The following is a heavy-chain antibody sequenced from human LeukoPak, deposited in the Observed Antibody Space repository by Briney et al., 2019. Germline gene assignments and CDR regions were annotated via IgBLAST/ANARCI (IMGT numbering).Heavy chain of an antibody. D-gene: IGHD3-22*01. Sequence: ASVTVSYKASGYTFTSYFMYWVRQAPGQGLEWMGMINPSGGNTNYAQRFQGRGTMTRDTSTSTVYMELSSLRSEDTAMYYCARDRTHYYESSGYYSRWEYWGQGTLVTVSS. V-gene: IGHV1-46*01. J-gene: IGHJ4*02. CDR3: ARDRTHYYESSGYYSRWEY. CDR1: GYTFTSYF. CDR2: INPSGGNT.